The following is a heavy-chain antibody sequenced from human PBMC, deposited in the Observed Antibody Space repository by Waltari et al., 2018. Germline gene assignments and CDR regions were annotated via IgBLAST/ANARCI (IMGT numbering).Heavy chain of an antibody. J-gene: IGHJ4*02. V-gene: IGHV3-7*04. D-gene: IGHD3-3*01. CDR2: INQDGEK. CDR3: ASDPTLFGIRQNYFDS. CDR1: GFSLSDHC. Sequence: EAQLVESGGTLVRPGGSLRLSCAVSGFSLSDHCMSWVRQVPGKGPEWVASINQDGEKDYVESVKGRFTISRDNAKNSLYLLLNTLGADDSGVYFCASDPTLFGIRQNYFDSWGQGTQVTVSS.